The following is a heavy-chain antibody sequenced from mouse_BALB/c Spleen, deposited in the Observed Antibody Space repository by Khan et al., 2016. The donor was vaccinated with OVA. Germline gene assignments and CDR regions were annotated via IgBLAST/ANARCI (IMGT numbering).Heavy chain of an antibody. V-gene: IGHV1-77*01. CDR2: ISPGSGDT. J-gene: IGHJ3*01. CDR1: GYTFTDYY. D-gene: IGHD1-2*01. CDR3: ARRNYFGYTFAY. Sequence: QVQLQQPGAELARPGASVKLSCKASGYTFTDYYINWVKLRTGQGLEWIGEISPGSGDTYYNERFKGKATLTADKSSSTAYMQLRSLTSEASAVYFCARRNYFGYTFAYWGQGTLVTVAA.